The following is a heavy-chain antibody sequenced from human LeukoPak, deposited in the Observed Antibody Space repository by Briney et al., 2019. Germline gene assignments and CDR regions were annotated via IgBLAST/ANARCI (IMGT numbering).Heavy chain of an antibody. CDR1: GDSVSSNSAA. J-gene: IGHJ4*02. CDR3: ARQRGIAAAGTQEAGNFDY. V-gene: IGHV6-1*01. CDR2: TYYRSKWYN. D-gene: IGHD6-13*01. Sequence: SQTLSLTCAISGDSVSSNSAAWNWIRQSPSRGLEWLGRTYYRSKWYNDYAVSAKSRITINPDTSKNQFSLQLNSVTPEGTAVYYCARQRGIAAAGTQEAGNFDYWGQGTLVTVSS.